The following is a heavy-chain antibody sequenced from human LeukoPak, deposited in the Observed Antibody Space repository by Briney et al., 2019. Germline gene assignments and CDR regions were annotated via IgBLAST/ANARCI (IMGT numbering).Heavy chain of an antibody. CDR2: IYYSGGT. Sequence: SQTLSLTCTVSGGSISSGGYYWSWIRQHPGKGLEWIGYIYYSGGTYYNPSLKSRVTISVDTSRNQFSLKLSSVTAADTAVYYCAGLVVPVAMSGHNWFDPWGQGTLVTVSS. J-gene: IGHJ5*02. CDR1: GGSISSGGYY. D-gene: IGHD2-2*01. V-gene: IGHV4-31*03. CDR3: AGLVVPVAMSGHNWFDP.